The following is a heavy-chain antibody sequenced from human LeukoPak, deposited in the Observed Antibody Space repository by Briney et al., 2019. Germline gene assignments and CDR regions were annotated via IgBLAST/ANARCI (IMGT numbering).Heavy chain of an antibody. J-gene: IGHJ3*02. V-gene: IGHV3-7*01. Sequence: GGSLRLSGAPSGFTFISYWMSWVRQAPGKGLEWVANIKQDGSEKYYVDSVKGRFTISRDNAKNSLYLQMNSLRAEDTAVYYCASPSGSYFLGAFDIWGQGTMVTVSS. CDR3: ASPSGSYFLGAFDI. CDR2: IKQDGSEK. D-gene: IGHD1-26*01. CDR1: GFTFISYW.